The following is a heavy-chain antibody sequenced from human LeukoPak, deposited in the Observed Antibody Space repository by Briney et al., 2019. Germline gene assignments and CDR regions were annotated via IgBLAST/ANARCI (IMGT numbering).Heavy chain of an antibody. CDR3: ARSSVLLWFGELLAPGGYYYGMDV. CDR2: MNPNSGNT. J-gene: IGHJ6*02. V-gene: IGHV1-8*01. Sequence: ALVKVSCKASGYTFTSYDINWVRQATGQGLEWMGWMNPNSGNTGYAQKFQGRVTMTRNTSISTAYMELSSLRSEDTAVYYCARSSVLLWFGELLAPGGYYYGMDVWGQGTTVTVSS. CDR1: GYTFTSYD. D-gene: IGHD3-10*01.